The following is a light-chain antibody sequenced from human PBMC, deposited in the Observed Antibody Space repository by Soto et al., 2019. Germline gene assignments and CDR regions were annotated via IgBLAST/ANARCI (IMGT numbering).Light chain of an antibody. CDR1: QSISSY. CDR3: QQSYSTPRGT. Sequence: DIQMTQSPSSLSASVGDRVTITCRASQSISSYLNWYQQKPGKAPKLLIYAASSLQSGVPSRFSGSGSGTDFTLTISSLQPEDFAPYYCQQSYSTPRGTFGQGTKVEIK. V-gene: IGKV1-39*01. CDR2: AAS. J-gene: IGKJ1*01.